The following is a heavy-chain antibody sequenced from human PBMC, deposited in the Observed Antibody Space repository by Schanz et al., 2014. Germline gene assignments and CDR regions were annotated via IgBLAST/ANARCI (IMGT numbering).Heavy chain of an antibody. CDR1: GFIVRSNY. D-gene: IGHD3-22*01. J-gene: IGHJ4*02. CDR2: ISGSGGTT. V-gene: IGHV3-23*04. CDR3: ARPPHDSSGYYPFDY. Sequence: EVQLVESGGGLVQPGGSLRLSCAVSGFIVRSNYMTWVRQAPGKGLEWVSAISGSGGTTYYADSVKGRFTISRDNSKNTLYLQMNSLRAEDTAVYYCARPPHDSSGYYPFDYWGQGTLVTVSS.